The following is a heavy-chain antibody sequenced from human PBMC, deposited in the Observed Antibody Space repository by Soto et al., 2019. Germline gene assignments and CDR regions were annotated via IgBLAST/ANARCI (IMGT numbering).Heavy chain of an antibody. CDR3: ARVHGDHLDY. D-gene: IGHD4-17*01. V-gene: IGHV4-59*01. CDR1: GGSISSYY. Sequence: SETLSLTCTVSGGSISSYYWSWIRQPPGKGLEWIGYIYYSGSTNYNPSLKSRVTISVDTSKNQFSLKLSSVTAADTAVYYCARVHGDHLDYWGQGTLVTVSS. CDR2: IYYSGST. J-gene: IGHJ4*02.